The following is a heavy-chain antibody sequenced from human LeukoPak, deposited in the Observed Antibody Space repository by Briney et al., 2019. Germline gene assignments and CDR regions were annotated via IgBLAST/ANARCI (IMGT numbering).Heavy chain of an antibody. Sequence: PGGSLRLSCAASGFTFSSYWMSWVRQAPGKGLEWVANIKQDGSEKYYVDSVKGRFTISRDNAKNSLYLQMNSLRAEDTAVYYCAREGGSKSDAFDIWGQGTMVTVSS. CDR1: GFTFSSYW. D-gene: IGHD1-26*01. V-gene: IGHV3-7*03. CDR3: AREGGSKSDAFDI. J-gene: IGHJ3*02. CDR2: IKQDGSEK.